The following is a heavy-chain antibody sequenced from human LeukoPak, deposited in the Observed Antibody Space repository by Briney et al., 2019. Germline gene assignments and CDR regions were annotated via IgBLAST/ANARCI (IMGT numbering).Heavy chain of an antibody. CDR2: ISWNSGSI. CDR3: ARDAYRDRYFDY. V-gene: IGHV3-9*01. J-gene: IGHJ4*02. D-gene: IGHD4-11*01. CDR1: GFTFDDYA. Sequence: GRSLRLSCAASGFTFDDYAMHWVRQAPGKGLEWVSGISWNSGSIGYADSVKGRFTISRDNAKNSLYLQMSSLRVEDTAVYYCARDAYRDRYFDYWGQGTLVTVSS.